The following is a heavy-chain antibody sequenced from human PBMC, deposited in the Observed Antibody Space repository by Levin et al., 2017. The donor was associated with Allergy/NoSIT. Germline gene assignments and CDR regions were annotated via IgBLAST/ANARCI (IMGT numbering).Heavy chain of an antibody. J-gene: IGHJ4*02. CDR3: ARRYCSGDSCGFLGD. V-gene: IGHV4-30-2*01. Sequence: SQTLSLTCAVSGGSISSGDYSWSWIRQPTGKGLEWIGYIYHSGSTYYNPSLKSRVTISVDRSKNQFSLKLSSVTAADTAVYYCARRYCSGDSCGFLGDWGQGTLVTVSS. D-gene: IGHD2-15*01. CDR1: GGSISSGDYS. CDR2: IYHSGST.